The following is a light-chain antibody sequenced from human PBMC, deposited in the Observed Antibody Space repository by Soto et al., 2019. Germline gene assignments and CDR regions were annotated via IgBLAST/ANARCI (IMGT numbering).Light chain of an antibody. Sequence: QSVLTQPASVSGSPGQSITISCTGTSSDVGNYNLVSWYQHHPGKAPKLIIYEVSKRPSGVSNRFSGSKSGDTASLTISGLQAEDEADYYCCSYAGINYVFGTGTKLTVL. CDR3: CSYAGINYV. CDR1: SSDVGNYNL. J-gene: IGLJ1*01. CDR2: EVS. V-gene: IGLV2-23*02.